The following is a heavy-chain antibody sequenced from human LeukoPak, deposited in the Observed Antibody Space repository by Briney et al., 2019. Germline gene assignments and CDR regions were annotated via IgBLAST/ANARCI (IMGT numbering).Heavy chain of an antibody. CDR1: GFTFSSYA. V-gene: IGHV3-23*01. CDR3: AKDLGGYYRQHDAFDI. CDR2: ISGSGGST. Sequence: PGGSLRLSCVASGFTFSSYAMSWVRQAPGKGLEWVSAISGSGGSTYYADSVKGRFTISRDNSKNTLYLQMNSLRAEDTAVYYCAKDLGGYYRQHDAFDIWGQGTMVTVSS. J-gene: IGHJ3*02. D-gene: IGHD1-26*01.